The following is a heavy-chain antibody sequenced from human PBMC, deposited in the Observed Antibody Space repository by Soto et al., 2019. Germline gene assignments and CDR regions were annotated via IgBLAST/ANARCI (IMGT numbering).Heavy chain of an antibody. Sequence: PGGSLRLSCVASGFTFIHHGMHWVRQAPGKGLERVATIWYDGSNRYYADSVQGRFTTSRDDSRNTVHLQMNSLRAEDTAVYYCARDGGMIRADYWGQGTLVTVSS. D-gene: IGHD3-10*01. CDR2: IWYDGSNR. J-gene: IGHJ4*02. V-gene: IGHV3-33*01. CDR3: ARDGGMIRADY. CDR1: GFTFIHHG.